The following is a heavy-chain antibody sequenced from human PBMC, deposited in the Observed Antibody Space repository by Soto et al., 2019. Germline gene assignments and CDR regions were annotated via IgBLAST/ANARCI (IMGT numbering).Heavy chain of an antibody. D-gene: IGHD3-22*01. V-gene: IGHV3-11*01. CDR1: GFTFSDYY. Sequence: GGSRLSCAASGFTFSDYYMSWIRQAPGKGLEWVSYISSSGSTIYYADSVKGRFTISRDNAKNSLYLQMNSLRAEDTAVYYCARSHLYYDSSGYPDYWGQGTLVTVSS. CDR3: ARSHLYYDSSGYPDY. CDR2: ISSSGSTI. J-gene: IGHJ4*02.